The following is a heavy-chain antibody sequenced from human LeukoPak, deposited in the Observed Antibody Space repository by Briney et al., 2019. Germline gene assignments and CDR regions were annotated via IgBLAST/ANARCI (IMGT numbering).Heavy chain of an antibody. CDR3: ARMITLSNGRYSSKTLDY. J-gene: IGHJ4*02. Sequence: SGPTLVKPTQTLTLTCTFSGFSLSTSGMCVSWIRQPPGKALEWIARIHWDDDKYYSTSLKTRLTISKDTSKNQVVLTMTNMDPVDTATYHWARMITLSNGRYSSKTLDYWGQGTLVTVSS. V-gene: IGHV2-70*10. CDR2: IHWDDDK. CDR1: GFSLSTSGMC. D-gene: IGHD1-26*01.